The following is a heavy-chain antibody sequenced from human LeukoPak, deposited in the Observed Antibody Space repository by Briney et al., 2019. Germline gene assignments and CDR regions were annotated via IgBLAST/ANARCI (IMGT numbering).Heavy chain of an antibody. CDR2: INPNSGGT. V-gene: IGHV1-2*02. J-gene: IGHJ4*02. CDR1: GYTFSGYY. CDR3: ARDHDILTGYIN. D-gene: IGHD3-9*01. Sequence: ASVKVSCKASGYTFSGYYMHWVRQAPGQGLEWMGWINPNSGGTNYAQKFQGRVTMTRGTSISTAYMELSRLRSDDTAVYYCARDHDILTGYINWGQGTLVTVSS.